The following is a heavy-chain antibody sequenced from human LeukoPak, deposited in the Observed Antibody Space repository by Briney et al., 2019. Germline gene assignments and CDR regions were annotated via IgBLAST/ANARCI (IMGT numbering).Heavy chain of an antibody. CDR3: ARVRGYSSSWFDY. CDR1: GGSISSYY. V-gene: IGHV4-59*01. CDR2: IYYSGST. D-gene: IGHD6-13*01. J-gene: IGHJ4*02. Sequence: PSETLSLTCTVSGGSISSYYWSWIRQPPEKGLEWIGYIYYSGSTNYNPSLKSRVTISVDTSKNQFSLKLSSVTAADTAVYYCARVRGYSSSWFDYWGQGTLVTVSS.